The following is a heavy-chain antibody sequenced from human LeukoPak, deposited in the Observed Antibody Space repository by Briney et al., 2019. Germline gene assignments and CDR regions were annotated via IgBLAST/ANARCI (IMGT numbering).Heavy chain of an antibody. D-gene: IGHD3-10*01. CDR2: IYYSGST. CDR1: GGSISSYY. CDR3: ARLRGNYYYYYMDV. Sequence: SETLSLTCTVSGGSISSYYWGWIRQPPGKGLEWIGYIYYSGSTNYNPSLKSRVTISVDTSKNQFSLKLASVTAADTAVYYCARLRGNYYYYYMDVWGKGTTVTVSS. V-gene: IGHV4-59*08. J-gene: IGHJ6*03.